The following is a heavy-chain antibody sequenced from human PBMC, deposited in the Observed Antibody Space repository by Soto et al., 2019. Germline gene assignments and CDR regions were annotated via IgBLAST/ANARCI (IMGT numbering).Heavy chain of an antibody. CDR3: ARGAYSSSWYYFDY. Sequence: GGSLRLSCAASGFTVSSNYMSWVRQAPGKGLEWVSVIYSGGSTYYADSVKGRFTISRDSSKNTLYLQMNSLRAEDTAVYYCARGAYSSSWYYFDYWGQGTLVTVPS. CDR2: IYSGGST. CDR1: GFTVSSNY. J-gene: IGHJ4*02. D-gene: IGHD6-13*01. V-gene: IGHV3-53*01.